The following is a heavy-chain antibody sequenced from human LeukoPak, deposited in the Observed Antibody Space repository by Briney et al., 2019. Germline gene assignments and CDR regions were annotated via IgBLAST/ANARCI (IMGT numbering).Heavy chain of an antibody. CDR2: VKYDGSTT. D-gene: IGHD3-9*01. CDR3: ARDLDWLLFDY. Sequence: GGSLRLSCAASGFTFSAYWMHWVRQAQGKGLVWVSRVKYDGSTTTYADSVKGRFTISRDNAKNILYLQMNSLRVEDTAVYYCARDLDWLLFDYWGQGTLVTVSS. V-gene: IGHV3-74*01. J-gene: IGHJ4*02. CDR1: GFTFSAYW.